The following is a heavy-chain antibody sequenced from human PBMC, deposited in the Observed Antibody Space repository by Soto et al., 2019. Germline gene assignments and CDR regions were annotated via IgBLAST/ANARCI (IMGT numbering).Heavy chain of an antibody. CDR3: AKGRCSGGSCYWFLDY. V-gene: IGHV3-23*01. CDR1: GFTFSSYA. CDR2: ISGSGGST. J-gene: IGHJ4*02. D-gene: IGHD2-15*01. Sequence: EVQLLESGGGLVQPGGSLRLSCAASGFTFSSYAMSWVRQAPGKGLEWVSAISGSGGSTYYADSVKGRFTISRDNSKHTLDLQTYSLRAEGTAVYYCAKGRCSGGSCYWFLDYWGQGTLVTVSS.